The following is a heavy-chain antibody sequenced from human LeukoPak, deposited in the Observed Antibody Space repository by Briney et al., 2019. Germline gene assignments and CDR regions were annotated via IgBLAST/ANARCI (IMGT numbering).Heavy chain of an antibody. Sequence: EASVKVSCKASGYTFTSYGINWVRQATGQGLEWMGWMNPNSGNTGYAQKFQGRVTMTRNTSISTAYMELSSLRSEDTAVYYCARAGSGGYYFDYWGQGTLVTVSS. D-gene: IGHD3-10*01. CDR2: MNPNSGNT. CDR3: ARAGSGGYYFDY. V-gene: IGHV1-8*01. J-gene: IGHJ4*02. CDR1: GYTFTSYG.